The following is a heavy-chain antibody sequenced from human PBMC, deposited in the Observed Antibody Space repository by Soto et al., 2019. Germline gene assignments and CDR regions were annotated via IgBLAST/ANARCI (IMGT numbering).Heavy chain of an antibody. CDR3: ARDFYYYDSSPGPFDY. Sequence: PGGSLRLSCVAVGFTFSSYGMHWVSQAPGKGLEWVAIISYDGSNTYYADSVKGRFTISRDNAKNSLYLQMNSLRAEDTAVYYCARDFYYYDSSPGPFDYWGQGTLVTVSS. CDR1: GFTFSSYG. D-gene: IGHD3-22*01. V-gene: IGHV3-30*03. CDR2: ISYDGSNT. J-gene: IGHJ4*02.